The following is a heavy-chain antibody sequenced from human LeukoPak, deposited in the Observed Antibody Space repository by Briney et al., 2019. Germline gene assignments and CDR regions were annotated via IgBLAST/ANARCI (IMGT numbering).Heavy chain of an antibody. D-gene: IGHD1-26*01. CDR2: IRHDGDIQ. CDR1: GFSFSSYV. Sequence: PGGSLRLSCEASGFSFSSYVFHWVRQAPGKGLEWVAFIRHDGDIQYYADSVKGRFTISRDNAKNSLYLQMNSLRAEDTAVYYCARAGGSYQVFDYWGQGTLVTVSS. CDR3: ARAGGSYQVFDY. J-gene: IGHJ4*02. V-gene: IGHV3-30*02.